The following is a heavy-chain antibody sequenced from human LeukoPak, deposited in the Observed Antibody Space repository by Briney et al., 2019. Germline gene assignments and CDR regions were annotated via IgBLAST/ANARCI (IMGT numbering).Heavy chain of an antibody. CDR2: ISWDGGST. Sequence: GGSLRLSCAASGFTFDDYTMHWVRQAPGKGLEWVSLISWDGGSTYYADSVKGRFTISRDNSKNTLYLQMNSLRAEDTAVYYCARGGVHSSGWYTPQGPYWYFDLWGRGTLVTVSS. D-gene: IGHD6-19*01. J-gene: IGHJ2*01. V-gene: IGHV3-43*01. CDR3: ARGGVHSSGWYTPQGPYWYFDL. CDR1: GFTFDDYT.